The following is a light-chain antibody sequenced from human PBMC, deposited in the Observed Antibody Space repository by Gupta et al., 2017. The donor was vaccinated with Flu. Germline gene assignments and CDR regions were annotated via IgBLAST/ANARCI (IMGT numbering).Light chain of an antibody. CDR3: REYENWPLWT. CDR1: QSVSTN. V-gene: IGKV3-15*01. Sequence: EIVMTQPPASLSVSPGGRATLSCRASQSVSTNLAWYQQKPGQAPRLLIYDASTRDTGLPARFRGSGSGKEXTLAISXRLFDDFAVYYCREYENWPLWTFGXGTKVEIK. J-gene: IGKJ1*01. CDR2: DAS.